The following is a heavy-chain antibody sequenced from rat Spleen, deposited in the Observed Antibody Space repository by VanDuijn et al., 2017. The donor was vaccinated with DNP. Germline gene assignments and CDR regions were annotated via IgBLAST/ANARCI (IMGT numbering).Heavy chain of an antibody. D-gene: IGHD1-1*01. CDR1: GIIFSDHY. CDR2: ISPSGGGT. Sequence: EVQLVESGGGVVQPGRSLKLSCAASGIIFSDHYMAWVRQAPTKGLEWVAAISPSGGGTYYRDSVKGRFTVSRDDAKSSLYLQMDSLRSEDTATYYCARRGLIYYYSGGYFDYWGQGVMVTVSS. V-gene: IGHV5-25*01. CDR3: ARRGLIYYYSGGYFDY. J-gene: IGHJ2*01.